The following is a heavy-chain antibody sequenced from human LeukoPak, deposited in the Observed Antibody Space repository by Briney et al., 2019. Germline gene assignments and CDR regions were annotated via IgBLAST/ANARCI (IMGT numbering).Heavy chain of an antibody. CDR1: GASISSYC. CDR3: ARSLYCSSTSCYAGRFDY. V-gene: IGHV4-59*08. Sequence: PSETLSLTCTVSGASISSYCWSWIRQSPGKGLEWIGYICNRGSPNYNPSLKSRVTFSLDTSKNQFSLKLSSVTAADTAVYYCARSLYCSSTSCYAGRFDYWGQGALVTVSS. J-gene: IGHJ4*02. CDR2: ICNRGSP. D-gene: IGHD2-2*01.